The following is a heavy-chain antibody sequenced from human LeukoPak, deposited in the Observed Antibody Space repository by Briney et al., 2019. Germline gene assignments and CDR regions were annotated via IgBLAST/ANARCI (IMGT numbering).Heavy chain of an antibody. CDR2: IKQDGSEK. Sequence: GGSLRLSCTASGFTFSSYWMSWVRQAPGKGLEWVANIKQDGSEKYYVDSVKGRFTISRDNAKNSLYLQMNSLRAEDTAVYYCARARGIAAAGEALWGQGTLVTVSS. CDR1: GFTFSSYW. CDR3: ARARGIAAAGEAL. V-gene: IGHV3-7*01. J-gene: IGHJ4*02. D-gene: IGHD6-13*01.